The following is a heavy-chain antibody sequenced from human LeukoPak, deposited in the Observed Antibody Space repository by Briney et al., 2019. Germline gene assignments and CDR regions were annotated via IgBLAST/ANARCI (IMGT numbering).Heavy chain of an antibody. CDR2: INPNSGGT. Sequence: ASVKVSCKASGYTFTGYYMHWVRQAPGQGLEWMGWINPNSGGTNYAQKFQGRVTMTRDTSISTAYMELSRLRSDDTAVYYCARDLEDPDIVVVPAALFDYWGQGTLVTVSS. D-gene: IGHD2-2*01. CDR3: ARDLEDPDIVVVPAALFDY. CDR1: GYTFTGYY. V-gene: IGHV1-2*02. J-gene: IGHJ4*02.